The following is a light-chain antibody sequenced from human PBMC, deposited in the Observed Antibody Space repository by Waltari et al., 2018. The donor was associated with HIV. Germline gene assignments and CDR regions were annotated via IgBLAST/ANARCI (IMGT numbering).Light chain of an antibody. CDR3: ATLDDSLNGPV. CDR1: SSNIGANA. J-gene: IGLJ2*01. Sequence: QSVLTQPPSVSATPGQRVTISCSGGSSNIGANAVSSYQQFLGTAPKLLIYSNNQRPSGVPDRFSGSKSGTSASLAISGLQSEDEADYYCATLDDSLNGPVFGGGTKVTVL. V-gene: IGLV1-44*01. CDR2: SNN.